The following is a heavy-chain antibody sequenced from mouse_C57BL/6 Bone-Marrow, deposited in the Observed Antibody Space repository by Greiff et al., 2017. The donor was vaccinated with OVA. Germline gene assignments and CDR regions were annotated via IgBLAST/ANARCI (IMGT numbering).Heavy chain of an antibody. CDR2: IDPETGGT. CDR1: GYTFTDYE. J-gene: IGHJ4*01. Sequence: QVQLKQSGAELVRPGASVTLSCKASGYTFTDYEMHWVKQTPVHGLEWIGAIDPETGGTAYNQKFKGKAILTADKSSSTAYMELRSLTSEDSAVYYCTRSAMDYWGQGTSVTVSS. V-gene: IGHV1-15*01. CDR3: TRSAMDY.